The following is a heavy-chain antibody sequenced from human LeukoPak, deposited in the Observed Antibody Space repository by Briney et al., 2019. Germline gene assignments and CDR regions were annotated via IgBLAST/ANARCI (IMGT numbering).Heavy chain of an antibody. CDR3: ARVYCGGDCYSRGDY. D-gene: IGHD2-21*02. CDR1: GGSFSGYY. CDR2: INHSGST. Sequence: SETLSLTCAVYGGSFSGYYWSWIRQPPGKGLEWIGEINHSGSTNYNPSLKSRVTISVDTSKSQFSLKLGSVTAADTAVYYCARVYCGGDCYSRGDYWGQGTLVTVSS. V-gene: IGHV4-34*01. J-gene: IGHJ4*02.